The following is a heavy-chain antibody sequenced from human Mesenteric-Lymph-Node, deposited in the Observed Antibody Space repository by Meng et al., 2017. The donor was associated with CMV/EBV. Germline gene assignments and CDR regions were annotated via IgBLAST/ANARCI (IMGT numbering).Heavy chain of an antibody. V-gene: IGHV3-9*03. CDR2: ISWNSGSV. D-gene: IGHD6-13*01. J-gene: IGHJ4*02. CDR1: GFIFEDYA. CDR3: AKGEGSSWYRPYDY. Sequence: GGSLRLSCAASGFIFEDYAMHWVRQAPGKGLEWVSGISWNSGSVGYADSLKGRFTISRDNAKNSLYLQMNSLRAEDMALYYCAKGEGSSWYRPYDYWGQGTLVTVSS.